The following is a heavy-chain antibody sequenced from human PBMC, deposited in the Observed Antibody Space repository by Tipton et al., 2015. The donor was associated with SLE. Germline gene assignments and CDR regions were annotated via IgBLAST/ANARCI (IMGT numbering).Heavy chain of an antibody. V-gene: IGHV4-59*01. CDR2: NYYSGST. CDR3: ARGAVLIQDNSWFDP. J-gene: IGHJ5*02. Sequence: TLSLTCTVSGGSISSYYWSWIRQPPGKGLEWIGYNYYSGSTNYNPSLKSRVTISVDTSKNQFSLKLSSVTAADTAVYYCARGAVLIQDNSWFDPWGQGTLVTASS. D-gene: IGHD2-21*01. CDR1: GGSISSYY.